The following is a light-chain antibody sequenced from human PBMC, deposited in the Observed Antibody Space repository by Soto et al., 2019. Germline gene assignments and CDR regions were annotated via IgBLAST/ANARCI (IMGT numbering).Light chain of an antibody. CDR2: DVI. V-gene: IGLV2-18*01. CDR3: GLFTSSATWV. CDR1: SSDVGDYEH. J-gene: IGLJ3*02. Sequence: QSALTQPPSVSGSPGQSVTISCTVTSSDVGDYEHVSWYQLAPGTAPKLLISDVINRPSGVPDRFSGSKSGNTPSLTISGLQAEDDADYYCGLFTSSATWVFGGGTKLTVL.